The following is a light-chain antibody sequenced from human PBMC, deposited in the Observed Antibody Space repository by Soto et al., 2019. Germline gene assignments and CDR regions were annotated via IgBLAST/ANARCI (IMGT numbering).Light chain of an antibody. V-gene: IGKV1-9*01. Sequence: DIQLTQSPSFLSASVGDRVTITCRASQGISSYVAWYQQKPGKAPTLLIHAASTLQSGVPSRFSGSGSGTEFTITISSLQPEDLATYYCQQVKSDPPTTFGKGTRLEIK. CDR2: AAS. CDR3: QQVKSDPPTT. CDR1: QGISSY. J-gene: IGKJ5*01.